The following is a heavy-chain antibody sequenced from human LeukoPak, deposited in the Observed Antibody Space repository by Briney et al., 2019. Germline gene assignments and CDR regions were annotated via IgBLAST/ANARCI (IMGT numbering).Heavy chain of an antibody. CDR1: GFTFSSYA. D-gene: IGHD3-22*01. CDR2: ISGSGGST. CDR3: AKDLWPYYYDSSGYRNWLDP. V-gene: IGHV3-23*01. J-gene: IGHJ5*02. Sequence: GGSLRLSCAASGFTFSSYAMSWVRQAPGKGREWVSAISGSGGSTYYADSVKGRFTISRDNSKNTLYLQMNSLRAEDTAVYYCAKDLWPYYYDSSGYRNWLDPWGQGTLVTVSS.